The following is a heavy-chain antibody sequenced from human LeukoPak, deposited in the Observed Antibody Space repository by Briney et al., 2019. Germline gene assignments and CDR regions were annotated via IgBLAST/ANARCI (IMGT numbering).Heavy chain of an antibody. CDR3: TRRSSISAQGDT. Sequence: ASVKVSCKTSGYSFSHYGISWWRQAPGQGLEWVGWISAFNYIIEYAQKFQGRVTMTQDTATSTAYMELRSLTSDDTAVFYCTRRSSISAQGDTWGQGTLVSLSS. CDR1: GYSFSHYG. D-gene: IGHD3-16*01. J-gene: IGHJ4*02. V-gene: IGHV1-18*01. CDR2: ISAFNYII.